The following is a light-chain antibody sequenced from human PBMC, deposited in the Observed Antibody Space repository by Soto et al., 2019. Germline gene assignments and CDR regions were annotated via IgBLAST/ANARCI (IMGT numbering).Light chain of an antibody. CDR3: QQYNNWPFS. V-gene: IGKV3-11*01. CDR2: DAS. CDR1: QSVSSY. J-gene: IGKJ5*01. Sequence: EIVLTQSPATLSLSPGERATLSCRASQSVSSYLAWYQQKPGQAPRLLIYDASNRATGIPARFSATGSETDFTLTISGLQSEDSAVYFCQQYNNWPFSFGQGTRLEIK.